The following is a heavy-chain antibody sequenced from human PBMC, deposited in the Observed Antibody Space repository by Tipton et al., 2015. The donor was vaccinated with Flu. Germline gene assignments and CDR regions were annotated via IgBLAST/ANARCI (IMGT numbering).Heavy chain of an antibody. Sequence: TLSLTCTVSGGSISSYYWSWIRQPAGKGLEWIGRIYTSGSTNYNPPLKSRVTMSVDTSKNQFSLKLSSVTAADTAVYYCARSTRGYSYGYDYWGQGTLVTVSS. D-gene: IGHD5-18*01. J-gene: IGHJ4*02. CDR1: GGSISSYY. CDR2: IYTSGST. V-gene: IGHV4-4*07. CDR3: ARSTRGYSYGYDY.